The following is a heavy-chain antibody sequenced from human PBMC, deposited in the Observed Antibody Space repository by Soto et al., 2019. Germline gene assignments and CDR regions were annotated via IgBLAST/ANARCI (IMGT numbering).Heavy chain of an antibody. J-gene: IGHJ5*02. CDR3: ARGVLA. V-gene: IGHV3-23*01. CDR2: ISGRGDST. D-gene: IGHD2-8*01. CDR1: GFIFGHYA. Sequence: GGSLRLSCAGSGFIFGHYAMTWVRQAPGKGLEWISAISGRGDSTYYADAVKGRFTISRDNSKNTLYLQMNSLRFDDTAVYYCARGVLAWGPGTLVTVSS.